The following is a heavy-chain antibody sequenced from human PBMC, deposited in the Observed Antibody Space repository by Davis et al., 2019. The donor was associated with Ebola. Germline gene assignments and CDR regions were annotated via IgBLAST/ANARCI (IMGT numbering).Heavy chain of an antibody. D-gene: IGHD6-13*01. Sequence: PSETLSLTCAVYGGSFSGYYWSWIRQPPGKGLEWIGEINHSGSTNYNPSLKSRVTISVDTSKNQFSLKLSSVTAADTAVYYCARDRIAAALGFDYWGQGTLVTVSS. J-gene: IGHJ4*02. CDR2: INHSGST. CDR3: ARDRIAAALGFDY. V-gene: IGHV4-34*01. CDR1: GGSFSGYY.